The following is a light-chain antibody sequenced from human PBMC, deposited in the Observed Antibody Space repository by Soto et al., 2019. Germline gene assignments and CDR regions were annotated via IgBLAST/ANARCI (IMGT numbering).Light chain of an antibody. CDR2: DVS. J-gene: IGLJ2*01. Sequence: QSVLTQPASVSGSPGQSIAISCTGTSSDVGAYNYVSWYQHHPGKAPKLMIYDVSNRPSGVSVRFSGSKSGNTASLTISGLQAEDEADYYCSSYTRSSTLVFGGGTKLTVL. V-gene: IGLV2-14*03. CDR1: SSDVGAYNY. CDR3: SSYTRSSTLV.